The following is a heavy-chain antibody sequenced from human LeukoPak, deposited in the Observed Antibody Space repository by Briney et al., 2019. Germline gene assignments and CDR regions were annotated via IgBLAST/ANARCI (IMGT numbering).Heavy chain of an antibody. Sequence: SETLSLTCAVYGGSFSGYYWSWIRQPPGKGLEWIGEINHSGSTNYNPSLKSRVTISVDTSKNQFSLKLSSVTAADTAVYHCARGWADYYGSGTPLDYWGQGTLVTVSS. J-gene: IGHJ4*02. CDR2: INHSGST. D-gene: IGHD3-10*01. CDR1: GGSFSGYY. CDR3: ARGWADYYGSGTPLDY. V-gene: IGHV4-34*01.